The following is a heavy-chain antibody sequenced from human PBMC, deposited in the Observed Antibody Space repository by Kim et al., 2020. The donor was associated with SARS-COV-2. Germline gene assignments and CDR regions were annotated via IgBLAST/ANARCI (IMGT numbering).Heavy chain of an antibody. Sequence: SRVTISVDTSKNQFSLKLSSVTAADTAVYYCAREGTHYYDSSGSGGYFDLWGRGTLVTVSS. D-gene: IGHD3-22*01. V-gene: IGHV4-59*01. CDR3: AREGTHYYDSSGSGGYFDL. J-gene: IGHJ2*01.